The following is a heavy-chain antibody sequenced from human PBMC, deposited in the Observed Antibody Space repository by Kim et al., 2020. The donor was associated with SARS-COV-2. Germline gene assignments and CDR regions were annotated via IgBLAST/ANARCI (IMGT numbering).Heavy chain of an antibody. CDR2: IKQDGSEK. Sequence: GGSLRLSCAASGFTFSSYWMSWVRQAPGKGLEWVANIKQDGSEKYYVDSVKGRFTISRDNAKNSLYLQMNSLRAEDTAVYYCASLPPTVTTRDDAFDIWGQGTMVTVSS. CDR3: ASLPPTVTTRDDAFDI. J-gene: IGHJ3*02. V-gene: IGHV3-7*01. D-gene: IGHD4-17*01. CDR1: GFTFSSYW.